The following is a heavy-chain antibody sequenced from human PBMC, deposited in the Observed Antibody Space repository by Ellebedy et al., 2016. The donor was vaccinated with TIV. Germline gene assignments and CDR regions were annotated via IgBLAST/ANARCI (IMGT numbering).Heavy chain of an antibody. V-gene: IGHV1-18*01. CDR1: GYTFSTYG. J-gene: IGHJ4*02. CDR2: FDPEDGET. CDR3: ARANQQGVVVVGPDPNFDF. D-gene: IGHD2-15*01. Sequence: ASVKVSCKTSGYTFSTYGINWVRQAPGQGLEWMGGFDPEDGETIYAQKFQGRVTMTEATSTSTAYMEVRSLRSDETAVYYCARANQQGVVVVGPDPNFDFWGQGTLVTVSS.